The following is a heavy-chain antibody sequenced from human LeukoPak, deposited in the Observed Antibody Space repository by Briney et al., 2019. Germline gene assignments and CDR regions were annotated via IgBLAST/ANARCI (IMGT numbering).Heavy chain of an antibody. CDR3: AKVGAAAGYPEDY. D-gene: IGHD6-13*01. J-gene: IGHJ4*02. V-gene: IGHV3-23*01. CDR2: ISGSGGST. Sequence: GGSLRLSCAASGFTFSSYAMSWVRQAPGKGLEWVSVISGSGGSTYYADSVKGRFTISRDNSKSTLYLQMNSLRAEDTAIYYCAKVGAAAGYPEDYWGQGTLVTVSS. CDR1: GFTFSSYA.